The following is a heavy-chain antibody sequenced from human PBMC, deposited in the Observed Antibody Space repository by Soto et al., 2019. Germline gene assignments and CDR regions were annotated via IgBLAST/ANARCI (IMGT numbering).Heavy chain of an antibody. V-gene: IGHV4-39*01. J-gene: IGHJ6*02. CDR3: ARHTIFGVVIDPYYYYGMDV. Sequence: SETLSLTCTVSGGSISSSRYYCRWIRQPPGKGLEWSGSHYSSRCPYFNPSRKSRVTISVDTSKKQFSLKLSPVTAVDTDVYYCARHTIFGVVIDPYYYYGMDVWGQGTTVT. CDR2: HYSSRCP. CDR1: GGSISSSRYY. D-gene: IGHD3-3*01.